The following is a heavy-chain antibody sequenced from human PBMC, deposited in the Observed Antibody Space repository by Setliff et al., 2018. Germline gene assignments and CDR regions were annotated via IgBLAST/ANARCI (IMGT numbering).Heavy chain of an antibody. D-gene: IGHD3-22*01. V-gene: IGHV4-38-2*01. CDR3: ARQLCSSGYCYATTVDY. CDR1: GYSISSGYY. Sequence: SETLSLTCAVSGYSISSGYYWGWIRQAPGKGLEWIASIYRSGSTYYNPSLKSRVTISVDTSKNQFPLKLSSVTASDTAVYYCARQLCSSGYCYATTVDYWGQGTLVTV. CDR2: IYRSGST. J-gene: IGHJ4*02.